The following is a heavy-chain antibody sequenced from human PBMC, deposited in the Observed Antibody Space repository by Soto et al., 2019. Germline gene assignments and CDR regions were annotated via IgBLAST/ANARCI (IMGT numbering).Heavy chain of an antibody. J-gene: IGHJ4*02. CDR1: GGSISTGGYY. V-gene: IGHV4-31*03. D-gene: IGHD3-22*01. CDR3: ARARWSNYYHIDN. CDR2: IYYSGNT. Sequence: SETLSLTCSVSGGSISTGGYYWSWIRQQPGKGLEWIGYIYYSGNTYYNPSLKSRVTISLDTSKNQFSLKLGSVTAADTAVYYCARARWSNYYHIDNWGQGTLVTVSS.